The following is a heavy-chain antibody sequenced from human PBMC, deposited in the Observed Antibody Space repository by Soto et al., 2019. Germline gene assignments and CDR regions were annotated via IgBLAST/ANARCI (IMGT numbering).Heavy chain of an antibody. D-gene: IGHD1-1*01. V-gene: IGHV4-30-4*01. CDR2: IYYSGST. CDR1: GGSISSGDYS. CDR3: ARVSLEMATTTDY. Sequence: SETLSLTCTVSGGSISSGDYSWSWIRQPPGKGLEWIGYIYYSGSTYYNPSLKSRVTISVDTSKNQFSLKLSSVTAADTAVYYCARVSLEMATTTDYWGQGTLVTVSS. J-gene: IGHJ4*02.